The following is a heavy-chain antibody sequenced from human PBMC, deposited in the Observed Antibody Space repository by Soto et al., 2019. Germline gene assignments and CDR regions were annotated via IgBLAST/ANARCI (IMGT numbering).Heavy chain of an antibody. J-gene: IGHJ3*02. CDR3: AKGPSRDYYGSGSQDAFDI. D-gene: IGHD3-10*01. CDR2: ISGSGGST. V-gene: IGHV3-23*01. Sequence: GGSLRLSCAASGFTFSSYAMSWVRQAPGKGLEWVSAISGSGGSTYYADSVKGRFTISRDNSKNTLYLQMNSLRAEDTAVYNCAKGPSRDYYGSGSQDAFDIWGQGTMVTVSS. CDR1: GFTFSSYA.